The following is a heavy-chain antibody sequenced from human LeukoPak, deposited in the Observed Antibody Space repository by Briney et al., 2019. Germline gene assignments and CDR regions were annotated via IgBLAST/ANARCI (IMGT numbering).Heavy chain of an antibody. J-gene: IGHJ4*02. CDR1: GYTFTSYY. V-gene: IGHV1-46*01. CDR3: ARVFAAGVWFDY. D-gene: IGHD2-8*01. Sequence: ALVKVSCKASGYTFTSYYIHWVRQAPGQGLEWMGITNPSDGTTSYAQKFQGRVTMTRDTSTSTVYMELSSLRSDDTAVYYCARVFAAGVWFDYWGQGTLVTVSS. CDR2: TNPSDGTT.